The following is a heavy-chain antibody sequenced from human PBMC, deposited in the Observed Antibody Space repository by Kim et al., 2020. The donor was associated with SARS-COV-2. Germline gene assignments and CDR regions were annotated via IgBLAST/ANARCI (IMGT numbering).Heavy chain of an antibody. CDR2: IKQDGSEK. CDR1: GFTFSSYW. J-gene: IGHJ6*02. CDR3: AREFYIRWFGELLSSSYPTHYYYYGMDV. D-gene: IGHD3-10*01. V-gene: IGHV3-7*01. Sequence: GGSLRLSCAASGFTFSSYWMSWVRQAPGKGLEWVANIKQDGSEKYYVDSVKGRFTISRDNAKNSLYLQMNSLRAEDTAVYYCAREFYIRWFGELLSSSYPTHYYYYGMDVWGQGTTVTVSS.